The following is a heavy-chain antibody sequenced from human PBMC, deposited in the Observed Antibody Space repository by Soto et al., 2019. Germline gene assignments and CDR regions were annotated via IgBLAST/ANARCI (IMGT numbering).Heavy chain of an antibody. Sequence: EVQLVESGGGLVQPGRSLRLSCAASGFTFDDYAMHWVRQAPGKGLEWVSGISWDSGTIVYADSVKGRFTISRDNAKNTLDPQKDRLGGEDTALDYRAKGRRGGSRCSWYHYGLGLWGQGTTVTVSS. CDR2: ISWDSGTI. J-gene: IGHJ6*02. V-gene: IGHV3-9*01. D-gene: IGHD3-10*01. CDR3: AKGRRGGSRCSWYHYGLGL. CDR1: GFTFDDYA.